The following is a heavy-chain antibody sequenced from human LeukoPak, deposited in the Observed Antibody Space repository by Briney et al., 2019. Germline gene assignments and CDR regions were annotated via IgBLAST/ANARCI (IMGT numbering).Heavy chain of an antibody. Sequence: PGGSLRLSCAASGFTFSSYVMHWVRQAPGKGLEWVAIISYDGSNEYYADSVKGRFTISRDNSKNTLYLQMNSLRAADTAVYYCARHQTGLLYYGSGSHTAAFNLWGQGTRVTVSS. CDR3: ARHQTGLLYYGSGSHTAAFNL. V-gene: IGHV3-30*04. CDR2: ISYDGSNE. J-gene: IGHJ3*01. CDR1: GFTFSSYV. D-gene: IGHD3-10*01.